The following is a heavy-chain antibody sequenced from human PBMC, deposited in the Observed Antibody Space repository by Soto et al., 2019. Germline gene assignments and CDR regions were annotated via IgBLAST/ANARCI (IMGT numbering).Heavy chain of an antibody. V-gene: IGHV3-23*01. Sequence: HPGGSLRLSCAASGFTLTTCAMSWVRQAPGKVLEGVSTITGSGSGRYYADSVKGRFTISRDNSKNTLYLQMNSLRAEDTAVYYCAKEPRSSGWDSFDYWGQGTRVTVSS. CDR2: ITGSGSGR. J-gene: IGHJ4*02. CDR1: GFTLTTCA. D-gene: IGHD6-19*01. CDR3: AKEPRSSGWDSFDY.